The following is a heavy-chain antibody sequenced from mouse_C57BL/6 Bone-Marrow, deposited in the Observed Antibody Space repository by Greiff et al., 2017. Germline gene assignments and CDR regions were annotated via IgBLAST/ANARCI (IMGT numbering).Heavy chain of an antibody. CDR2: IGYDGSN. CDR1: GYSITSGYY. V-gene: IGHV3-6*01. D-gene: IGHD1-1*01. CDR3: ARSGTTVESCFDY. J-gene: IGHJ2*01. Sequence: DVQLQESGPGLVKPSQSLSLTCSVTGYSITSGYYWYWIRQFPGNKLEWMGYIGYDGSNNYNPSLKNRISITRNTSKNQFFLKLNSVTTEDTATYYCARSGTTVESCFDYWGQGTTLTVSS.